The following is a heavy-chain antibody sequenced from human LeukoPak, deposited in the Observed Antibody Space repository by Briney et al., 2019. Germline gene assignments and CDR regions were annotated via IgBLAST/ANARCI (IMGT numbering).Heavy chain of an antibody. V-gene: IGHV1-18*01. J-gene: IGHJ6*02. CDR1: GYTFTSYG. D-gene: IGHD6-6*01. CDR3: ARDRPYGGYGMDV. Sequence: ASVKVSCKASGYTFTSYGISWVRQAPGQGLEWMGWISAYNGNTNYAQKLRGRVTMTTDTSTSTAYMELRSLRSEDTAVYYCARDRPYGGYGMDVWGQGTTVTVSS. CDR2: ISAYNGNT.